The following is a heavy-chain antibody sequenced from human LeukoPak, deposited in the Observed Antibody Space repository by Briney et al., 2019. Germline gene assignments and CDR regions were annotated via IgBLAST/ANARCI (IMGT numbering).Heavy chain of an antibody. V-gene: IGHV3-7*01. D-gene: IGHD3-9*01. CDR3: ARFLTGYYNRYYYYGMDV. CDR2: IKQDGSER. J-gene: IGHJ6*02. Sequence: GGSLRLSCAASGFTFSSYWMSWVRQAPGKGLERVANIKQDGSERYYVDSVKGRFTISRDNAKNSLYLQMNSLRAEDTAVYYCARFLTGYYNRYYYYGMDVWGQGTTVTVSS. CDR1: GFTFSSYW.